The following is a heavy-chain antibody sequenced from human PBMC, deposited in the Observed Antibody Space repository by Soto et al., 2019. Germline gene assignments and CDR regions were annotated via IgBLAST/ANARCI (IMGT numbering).Heavy chain of an antibody. CDR3: ARVFHVYDSSGYYSPWAFDI. CDR1: GYTFTGYY. Sequence: ASVKVSCKASGYTFTGYYMHWVRQAPGQGLEWMGWINPNSGGTNYAQKFQGWVTMTRDTSISTAYMELSRLRSDDTAVYYCARVFHVYDSSGYYSPWAFDIWGQGTMVTVSS. CDR2: INPNSGGT. V-gene: IGHV1-2*04. J-gene: IGHJ3*02. D-gene: IGHD3-22*01.